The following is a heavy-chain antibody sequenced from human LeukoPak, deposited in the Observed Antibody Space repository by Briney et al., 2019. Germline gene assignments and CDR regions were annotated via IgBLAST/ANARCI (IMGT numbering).Heavy chain of an antibody. CDR3: ARGVLWFGELFELGFVETNYYMDV. D-gene: IGHD3-10*01. J-gene: IGHJ6*03. CDR2: ISYDGSNE. V-gene: IGHV3-30*03. CDR1: GFTFSSYS. Sequence: PGGSLRLSCAASGFTFSSYSMNRVRQAPGKGLEWVAIISYDGSNEYYADSVKGRFTISRDNSKNTLYLQMNSLRAEDTAVYYCARGVLWFGELFELGFVETNYYMDVWGKGTTVTISS.